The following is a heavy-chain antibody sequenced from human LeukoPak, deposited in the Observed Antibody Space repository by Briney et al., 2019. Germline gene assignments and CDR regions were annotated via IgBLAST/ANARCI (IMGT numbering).Heavy chain of an antibody. J-gene: IGHJ3*02. Sequence: PSETLSLTCTVSGGSISSSSYYWGWIRQPPGKGLEWIGSIYYSGSTYYNPSLKSRVTISVDTSQNQFSLKLSSVPAADTAVYYCARRWASGNQPNQRKSRVAPNAFDIWGQGTMVTVSS. CDR2: IYYSGST. CDR3: ARRWASGNQPNQRKSRVAPNAFDI. D-gene: IGHD3-10*01. V-gene: IGHV4-39*07. CDR1: GGSISSSSYY.